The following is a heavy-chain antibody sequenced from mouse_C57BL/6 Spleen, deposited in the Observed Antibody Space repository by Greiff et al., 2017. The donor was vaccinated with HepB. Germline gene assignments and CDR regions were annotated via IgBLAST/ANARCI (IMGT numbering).Heavy chain of an antibody. CDR2: IYPGDGDT. Sequence: QVQLQESGAELVKPGASVKISCKASGYAFSSYWMNWVKQRPGKGLEWIGQIYPGDGDTNYNGKFKGKATLTADTSSNTAYRQLSSLTSEDSAVYFCARSGGSSNYFDYWGQGTTLTVSS. CDR1: GYAFSSYW. D-gene: IGHD1-1*01. J-gene: IGHJ2*01. CDR3: ARSGGSSNYFDY. V-gene: IGHV1-80*01.